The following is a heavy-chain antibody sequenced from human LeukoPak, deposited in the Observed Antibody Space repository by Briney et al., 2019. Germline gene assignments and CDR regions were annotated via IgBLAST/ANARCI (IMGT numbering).Heavy chain of an antibody. CDR1: GGSISSSRYY. CDR2: IHYSGSP. J-gene: IGHJ2*01. Sequence: SETLSPTCTVSGGSISSSRYYWGWIRQPPGKGLEWIGDIHYSGSPHYNPSLKSRVTISVDTSNNQFSLRLTSATAADTAVYYCSDYISGYFDLWGRGSLVTVSS. D-gene: IGHD4-11*01. V-gene: IGHV4-39*07. CDR3: SDYISGYFDL.